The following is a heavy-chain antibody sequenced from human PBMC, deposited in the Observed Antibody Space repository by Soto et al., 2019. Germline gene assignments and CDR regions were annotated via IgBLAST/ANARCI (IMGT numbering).Heavy chain of an antibody. CDR1: GFTFDDYT. J-gene: IGHJ4*02. V-gene: IGHV3-43*01. CDR2: ISWDGGNT. D-gene: IGHD4-17*01. Sequence: GGSLRLSCAASGFTFDDYTMHWVRQAPGEGLEWVPMISWDGGNTYYADSVKGRFTISRDNSKNSLYLQMNSLRTEDTALYYCAKDTSWTIDYWGQGTLVTVSS. CDR3: AKDTSWTIDY.